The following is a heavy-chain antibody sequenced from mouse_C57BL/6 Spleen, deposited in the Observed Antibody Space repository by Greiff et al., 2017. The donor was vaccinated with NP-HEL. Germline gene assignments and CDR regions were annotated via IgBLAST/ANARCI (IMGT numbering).Heavy chain of an antibody. D-gene: IGHD1-1*01. CDR2: IRNKANNHAT. CDR3: TSPYYYGSSYGFAY. CDR1: GFTFSDAW. Sequence: EVKVIESGGGLVQPGGSMKLSCAASGFTFSDAWMDWVRQSPEKGLEWVAEIRNKANNHATYYAESVKGRFTISRDDSKSSVYLQMNSLRAEDTGIYYCTSPYYYGSSYGFAYWGQGTLVTVSA. J-gene: IGHJ3*01. V-gene: IGHV6-6*01.